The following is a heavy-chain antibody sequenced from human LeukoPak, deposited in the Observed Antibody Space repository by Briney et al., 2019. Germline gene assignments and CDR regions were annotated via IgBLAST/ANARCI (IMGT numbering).Heavy chain of an antibody. D-gene: IGHD3-16*01. Sequence: PGGSLRLSCAVSGLTFNNYAMSWVRQAPGKGLEWVSAISKSGDHTYYAASAKGRFTIYRDNSKNTQYLQMNSLRAEDTAVYYCATSWGPDISAFRWGRDGMDVWGQGTTVIVSS. CDR1: GLTFNNYA. V-gene: IGHV3-23*01. CDR2: ISKSGDHT. J-gene: IGHJ6*02. CDR3: ATSWGPDISAFRWGRDGMDV.